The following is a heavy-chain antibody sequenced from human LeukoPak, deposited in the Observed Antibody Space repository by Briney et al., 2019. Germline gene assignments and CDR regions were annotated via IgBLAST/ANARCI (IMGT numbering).Heavy chain of an antibody. Sequence: GGSLRLSCTASGSTFHNYAMTWVRQAPGKGLDWGSTVSGTGTSTFYADSVKVRATISRDNSKNMLYLQMSSLRAEDTAMYYCAKGYYDSHRGFFEYWGLGTLVTVSS. D-gene: IGHD3-3*01. CDR1: GSTFHNYA. CDR3: AKGYYDSHRGFFEY. CDR2: VSGTGTST. J-gene: IGHJ4*02. V-gene: IGHV3-23*01.